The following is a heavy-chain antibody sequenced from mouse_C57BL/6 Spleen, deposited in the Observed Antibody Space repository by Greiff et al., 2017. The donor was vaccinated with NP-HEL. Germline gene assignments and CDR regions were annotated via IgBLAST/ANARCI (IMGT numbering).Heavy chain of an antibody. D-gene: IGHD1-1*01. V-gene: IGHV5-4*01. J-gene: IGHJ1*03. CDR2: ISDGGSYT. Sequence: EVQLVESGGGLVKPGGSLKLSCAASGFTFSSYAMSWVRQTPEKRLEWVATISDGGSYTYYPDNVKGRFTISRDNAKNNLYLQMSHLKSEDTAMYYCARDWDYGSSYGYFDVWGTGTTVTVSS. CDR1: GFTFSSYA. CDR3: ARDWDYGSSYGYFDV.